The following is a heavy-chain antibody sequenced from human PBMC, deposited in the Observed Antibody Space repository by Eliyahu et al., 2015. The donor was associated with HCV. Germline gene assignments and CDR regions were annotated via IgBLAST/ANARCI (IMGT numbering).Heavy chain of an antibody. CDR2: VYHLGGT. CDR3: ARSSNGFDV. Sequence: QLQLQESGPGLVKSSETLSLTCXXXGGSVNXSESXXGWIRQPPGKGLEWIGSVYHLGGTLYNPSLRSRVTISVDTSKNFFSLSLTSVTATDTARYFCARSSNGFDVWGQGTTVTVS. D-gene: IGHD6-25*01. V-gene: IGHV4-39*02. J-gene: IGHJ6*02. CDR1: GGSVNXSESX.